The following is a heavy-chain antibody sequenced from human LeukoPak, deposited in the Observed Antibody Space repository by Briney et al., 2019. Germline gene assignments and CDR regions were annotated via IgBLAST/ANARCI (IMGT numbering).Heavy chain of an antibody. CDR3: VRDYCSGGSCYESNWFDP. D-gene: IGHD2-15*01. CDR1: GFTFSSYW. Sequence: GGSLRLSCAASGFTFSSYWMHWVRQAPGKGPVWVSRINSDGSSTSYADSVKGRFTISRDNSKNTLFLQMNSLRVEDTAVYFCVRDYCSGGSCYESNWFDPWGQGTLVTVSS. CDR2: INSDGSST. V-gene: IGHV3-74*01. J-gene: IGHJ5*02.